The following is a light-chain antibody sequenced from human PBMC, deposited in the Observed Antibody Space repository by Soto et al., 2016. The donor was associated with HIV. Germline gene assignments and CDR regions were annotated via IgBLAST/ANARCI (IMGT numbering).Light chain of an antibody. CDR1: KLGDKY. V-gene: IGLV3-1*01. CDR3: QAWDTSTAV. CDR2: QDN. J-gene: IGLJ1*01. Sequence: SYDLTQPPSVSVSPGQTASITCSGDKLGDKYACWYQQKPGQSPVLVIYQDNRRPSGIPERFSGSNSGNTATLTISGTQAMDEADYYCQAWDTSTAVFGTGTKATVL.